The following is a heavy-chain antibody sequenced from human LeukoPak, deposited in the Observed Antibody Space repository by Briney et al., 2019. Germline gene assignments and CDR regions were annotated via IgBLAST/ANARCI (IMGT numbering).Heavy chain of an antibody. CDR1: GGSISSGSYY. J-gene: IGHJ4*02. CDR3: ARGPGGSSSSDFDY. CDR2: IYTSGST. Sequence: SETLSLTCTVSGGSISSGSYYWSWIRQPAGKGLEWIGRIYTSGSTNYNPSLKSRVTISVDTSKNQFSLRLSSVTAADTAVYYCARGPGGSSSSDFDYWGQGTLVTVSS. V-gene: IGHV4-61*02. D-gene: IGHD6-6*01.